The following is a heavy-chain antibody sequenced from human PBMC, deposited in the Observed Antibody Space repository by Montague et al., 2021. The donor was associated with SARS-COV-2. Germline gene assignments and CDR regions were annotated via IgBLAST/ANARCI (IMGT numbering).Heavy chain of an antibody. V-gene: IGHV4-61*01. CDR1: GVCISSGSYY. CDR2: VYHTGST. D-gene: IGHD3-22*01. Sequence: SETLSLTCSVSGVCISSGSYYWSWVRQHPGKGLEWIGYVYHTGSTNYNPSLKSRVTLSIDTSKNQFSLNLTSVTAADTAVYYCVREKYYFDDSGFKWCQGTLVTV. CDR3: VREKYYFDDSGFK. J-gene: IGHJ4*02.